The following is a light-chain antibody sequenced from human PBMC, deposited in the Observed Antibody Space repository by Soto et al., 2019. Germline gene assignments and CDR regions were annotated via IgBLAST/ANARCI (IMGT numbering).Light chain of an antibody. J-gene: IGKJ1*01. V-gene: IGKV3-20*01. CDR3: QQYGSLPSWT. CDR1: QSVSSN. Sequence: ERVMTHSPSTRSISPGEIATLSFMASQSVSSNLAWYQQKPGQAPRLLIYGASSRATGIPDRFSGSGSGTDFTLTISRLEPEDFAVYYCQQYGSLPSWTFGQGTKVDIK. CDR2: GAS.